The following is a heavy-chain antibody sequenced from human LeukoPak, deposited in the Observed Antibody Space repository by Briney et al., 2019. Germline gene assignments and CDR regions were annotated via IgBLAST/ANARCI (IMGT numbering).Heavy chain of an antibody. J-gene: IGHJ4*02. CDR2: IYKSGST. V-gene: IGHV4-4*07. D-gene: IGHD3-22*01. CDR3: AREEYFQDSNGYSYYFHS. Sequence: SETLSLTCTVSGGSIGWDYWSWIRQSAGKGLEWIGRIYKSGSTNHNPSFRSRVTMSVDTSKNQFSLSVTSVTAADTAVYYCAREEYFQDSNGYSYYFHSWGQGSLVTVSS. CDR1: GGSIGWDY.